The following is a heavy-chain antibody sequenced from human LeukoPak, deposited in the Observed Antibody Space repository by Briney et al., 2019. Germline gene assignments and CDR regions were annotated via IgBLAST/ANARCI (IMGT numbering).Heavy chain of an antibody. Sequence: SVKVSCKASGGTFSSYAISWVRQAPGQGLECMGGIIPIFGTANYAQKFQGRVTITADESTSTAYMELSSLRSEDTAVYYCATTRRSSSWDYYYYMDVWGKGTTVTISS. J-gene: IGHJ6*03. CDR1: GGTFSSYA. V-gene: IGHV1-69*01. CDR2: IIPIFGTA. CDR3: ATTRRSSSWDYYYYMDV. D-gene: IGHD6-13*01.